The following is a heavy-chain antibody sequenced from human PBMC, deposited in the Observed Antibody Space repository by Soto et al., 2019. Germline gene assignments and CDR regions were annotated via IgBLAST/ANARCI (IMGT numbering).Heavy chain of an antibody. CDR3: ATLSTGFCTKTTCQHYFGMDV. CDR2: IDPRDSYS. J-gene: IGHJ6*02. Sequence: RGESLKISCQASGYTFSAFWITWVRQMPGKGLEWMATIDPRDSYSNYSLSFQGHVTIKADKSIGSAYLHWSTLEASDTAIYYCATLSTGFCTKTTCQHYFGMDVWGQGTTVTVSS. CDR1: GYTFSAFW. V-gene: IGHV5-10-1*01. D-gene: IGHD2-8*01.